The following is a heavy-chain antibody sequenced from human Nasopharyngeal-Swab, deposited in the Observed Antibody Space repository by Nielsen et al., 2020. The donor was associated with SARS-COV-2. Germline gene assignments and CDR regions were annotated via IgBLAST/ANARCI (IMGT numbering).Heavy chain of an antibody. D-gene: IGHD5-12*01. Sequence: SETLSLTCSVSGDSTNSYYCHWIRQAPGKGLEWIGYVHYSGNTNYNPSLKSRVTISVDTSKKQFSLKVTSVTAADTAVYYCARSGGYRGWFDPWGQGTLVTVPS. V-gene: IGHV4-59*08. CDR1: GDSTNSYY. CDR3: ARSGGYRGWFDP. CDR2: VHYSGNT. J-gene: IGHJ5*02.